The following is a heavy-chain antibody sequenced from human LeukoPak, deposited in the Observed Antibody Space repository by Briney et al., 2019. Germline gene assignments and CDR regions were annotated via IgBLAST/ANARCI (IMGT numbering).Heavy chain of an antibody. V-gene: IGHV3-7*01. CDR2: IKQDGSEK. CDR3: ARDPGSSSWPYYYYYYMDV. Sequence: GGSLRLSCAASGFTFSSYWMSWVRQAPGKGLEWVANIKQDGSEKYVDSVKGRFTISRDNAKNSLYLQMNSLRAEDTAAYYCARDPGSSSWPYYYYYYMDVWGKGTTVTVSS. CDR1: GFTFSSYW. J-gene: IGHJ6*03. D-gene: IGHD6-13*01.